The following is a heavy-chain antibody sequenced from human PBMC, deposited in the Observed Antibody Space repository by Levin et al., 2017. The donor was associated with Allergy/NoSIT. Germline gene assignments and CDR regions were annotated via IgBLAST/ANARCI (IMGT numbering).Heavy chain of an antibody. CDR3: ARVPNCRSTGCYSYGMDV. CDR1: GFIVSSHY. V-gene: IGHV3-53*01. Sequence: GESLKISCAASGFIVSSHYMSWVRQAPGKGLEWVSVIYRGETTFYGDSVKGRFTISRDNSKNTLYLQMNSLRAEDTAVYYCARVPNCRSTGCYSYGMDVWGQGTTVTVSS. CDR2: IYRGETT. D-gene: IGHD2-2*01. J-gene: IGHJ6*02.